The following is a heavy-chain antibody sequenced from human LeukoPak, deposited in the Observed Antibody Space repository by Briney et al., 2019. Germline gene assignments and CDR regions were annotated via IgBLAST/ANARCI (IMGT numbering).Heavy chain of an antibody. V-gene: IGHV5-51*01. Sequence: GESLKISCKASGYTFTNYWMGWVRQMLGKGLEYMGIIYPDDSDTRYSPSSKGQVTISADQSINTAYLQWSSLKASDTAMYYCVRRDFDYWCQGTLVTVSS. J-gene: IGHJ4*02. CDR2: IYPDDSDT. CDR1: GYTFTNYW. CDR3: VRRDFDY.